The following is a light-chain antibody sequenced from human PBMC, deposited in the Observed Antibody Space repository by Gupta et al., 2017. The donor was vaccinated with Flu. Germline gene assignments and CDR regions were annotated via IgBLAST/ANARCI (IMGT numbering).Light chain of an antibody. CDR3: QQYDSSPCT. V-gene: IGKV3-20*01. CDR2: GSS. Sequence: GERTTRPWRASQNVSTYITWYQQRPGQAPGLLIYGSSSRATGIPDRFSGSGSGTDFTLTISRLEPEDFAVYYCQQYDSSPCTFGQGTKVEIK. CDR1: QNVSTY. J-gene: IGKJ1*01.